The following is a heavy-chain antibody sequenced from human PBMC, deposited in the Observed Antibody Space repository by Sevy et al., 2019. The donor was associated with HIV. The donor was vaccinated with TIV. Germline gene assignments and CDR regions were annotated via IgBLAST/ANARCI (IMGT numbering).Heavy chain of an antibody. V-gene: IGHV4-34*01. CDR1: GGSFSGYY. J-gene: IGHJ4*02. CDR3: AREGYYGSGSYS. D-gene: IGHD3-10*01. CDR2: INHSGST. Sequence: SETLSLTCAVYGGSFSGYYWSWIRQPPGKGLEWIGEINHSGSTNYNPSLKSRVTISVDTSKNQFSLQLSSVTAADTAVYHCAREGYYGSGSYSWGQGTLVTVSS.